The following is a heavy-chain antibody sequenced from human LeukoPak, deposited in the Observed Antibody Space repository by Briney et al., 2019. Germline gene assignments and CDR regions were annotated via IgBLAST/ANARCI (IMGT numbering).Heavy chain of an antibody. J-gene: IGHJ4*02. Sequence: PSETLSLTCAVYGGSFSGYYWSWIRQPPGKGLEWIGEINHSGSTNYNPSLKSRVTISVDTSKNQFSLKLSSVTAADTAVYYCARLSRHTMVLGVTRDYWGQGTLVTVSS. V-gene: IGHV4-34*01. CDR2: INHSGST. CDR3: ARLSRHTMVLGVTRDY. CDR1: GGSFSGYY. D-gene: IGHD3-10*01.